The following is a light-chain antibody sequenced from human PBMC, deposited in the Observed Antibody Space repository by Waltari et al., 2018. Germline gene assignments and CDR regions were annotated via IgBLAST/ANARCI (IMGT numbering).Light chain of an antibody. CDR3: QQYNSYSMT. V-gene: IGKV1-5*03. CDR2: KAS. CDR1: QSISSW. J-gene: IGKJ1*01. Sequence: DIQMTQSPSTLSASVGDRVTITCRASQSISSWLAWYQQKPGKAPKPLIYKASSVESGVPSRFSGSGSQTEFTRTVSSLQPDDFATYYCQQYNSYSMTFGQGTKVEIK.